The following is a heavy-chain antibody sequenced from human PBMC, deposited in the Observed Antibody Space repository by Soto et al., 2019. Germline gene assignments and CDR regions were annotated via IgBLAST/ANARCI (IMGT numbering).Heavy chain of an antibody. V-gene: IGHV4-30-2*01. D-gene: IGHD3-3*01. J-gene: IGHJ6*02. Sequence: KTSETLSLTCAVPGRSIRRGGYSWSWIRQPPGKGLEWIGYIYHSGSTYYNPSLKSRVTISVDRSKNQFSLKLSSVTAADTAVYYCARDRITIFGVVSGMDVWGQGTTVTVPS. CDR3: ARDRITIFGVVSGMDV. CDR2: IYHSGST. CDR1: GRSIRRGGYS.